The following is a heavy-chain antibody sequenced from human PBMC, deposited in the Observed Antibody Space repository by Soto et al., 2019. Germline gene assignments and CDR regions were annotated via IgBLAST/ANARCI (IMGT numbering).Heavy chain of an antibody. Sequence: SETLSLTCTVSGGSITSYYWNWIRQPPGKGLEWIGYIYSSGSTNYNPSLKGRVTMSLDTSKNQVSLNVTSVTAADTAVYYCATMGTPVTGLYYFDYWGQGTLVTVSS. CDR3: ATMGTPVTGLYYFDY. CDR1: GGSITSYY. CDR2: IYSSGST. D-gene: IGHD4-17*01. J-gene: IGHJ4*02. V-gene: IGHV4-59*01.